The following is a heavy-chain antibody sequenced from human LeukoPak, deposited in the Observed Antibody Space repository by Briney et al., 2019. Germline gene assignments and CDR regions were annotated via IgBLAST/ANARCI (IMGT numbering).Heavy chain of an antibody. J-gene: IGHJ5*01. Sequence: SETLSLTCSVSGGSISSGGYYWSWIRQHPGKGLEWIGHIYYIGSTYYNPSLKSRVTISVDTSKKQFSLKLSSVTAADTAVYYCARGHINILTGYYIDSWGQGTLVTVSS. CDR1: GGSISSGGYY. V-gene: IGHV4-31*03. CDR2: IYYIGST. D-gene: IGHD3-9*01. CDR3: ARGHINILTGYYIDS.